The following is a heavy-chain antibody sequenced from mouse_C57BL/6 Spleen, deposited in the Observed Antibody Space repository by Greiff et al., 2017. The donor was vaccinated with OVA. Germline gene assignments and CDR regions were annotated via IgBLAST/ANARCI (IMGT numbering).Heavy chain of an antibody. J-gene: IGHJ2*01. CDR2: IDPSDSYT. CDR3: AKHYGSSLFDY. Sequence: QVHVKQSGAELVKPGASVKLSCKASGYTFTSYWMQWVKQRPGQGLEWIGEIDPSDSYTNYNQKFKGKATLTVDTSSSTAYMQLSSLTSEDSAVYYCAKHYGSSLFDYWGQGTTLTVSS. V-gene: IGHV1-50*01. CDR1: GYTFTSYW. D-gene: IGHD1-1*01.